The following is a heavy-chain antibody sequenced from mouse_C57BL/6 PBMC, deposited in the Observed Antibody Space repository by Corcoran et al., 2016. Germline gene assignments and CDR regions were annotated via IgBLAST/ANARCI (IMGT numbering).Heavy chain of an antibody. CDR3: AREAYDYAFAY. Sequence: EVQLQQSGPELVKPGASVKISCKAYGDTFTDYYMNWVKQSHGKSLEWIGDINLNNGGTSYNQKFKGKATLTVDKSSSTAYMELRSLTSEDSAVYYCAREAYDYAFAYWGQGTLVTVSA. V-gene: IGHV1-26*01. CDR2: INLNNGGT. D-gene: IGHD2-4*01. CDR1: GDTFTDYY. J-gene: IGHJ3*01.